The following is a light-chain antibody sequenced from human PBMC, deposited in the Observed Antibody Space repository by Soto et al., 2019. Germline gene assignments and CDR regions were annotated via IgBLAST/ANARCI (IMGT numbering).Light chain of an antibody. Sequence: DIQTTQSPSTLSVSLWERVTITCRASQTISSWLAWYQQKPGKAPKLLIYKASTLKRGVPSRFSGSGSGTEFTLTISSLQPYDFATYYCQHYNSYSEAFGQGTKVDIK. J-gene: IGKJ1*01. V-gene: IGKV1-5*03. CDR2: KAS. CDR1: QTISSW. CDR3: QHYNSYSEA.